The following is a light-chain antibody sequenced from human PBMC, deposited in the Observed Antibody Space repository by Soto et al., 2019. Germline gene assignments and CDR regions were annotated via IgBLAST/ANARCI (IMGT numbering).Light chain of an antibody. CDR2: DAS. CDR3: QQRSTWPIT. Sequence: EIVLTQSPATLSLSPGGRSHLPCQASPKGCSHFAWYQQKPGQAPRLLIYDASNRATGIPDRFSGSGSGTDFTLTISSLEPEDYAVYYCQQRSTWPITFGQGTRLEIK. V-gene: IGKV3-11*01. J-gene: IGKJ5*01. CDR1: PKGCSH.